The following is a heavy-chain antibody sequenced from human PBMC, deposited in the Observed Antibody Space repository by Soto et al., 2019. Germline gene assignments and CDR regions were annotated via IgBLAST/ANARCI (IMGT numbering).Heavy chain of an antibody. CDR3: ARGLTAHAY. Sequence: GGSLRLSCVASEFTFSSYWMTWVRQAPGKGLEWVANIKQDGSLKFYVDSVKGRFAVSRDNAANSVFLQMDSLRVEDTAVYYCARGLTAHAYWGQGTLVTVSS. CDR2: IKQDGSLK. J-gene: IGHJ4*02. V-gene: IGHV3-7*01. CDR1: EFTFSSYW. D-gene: IGHD2-21*01.